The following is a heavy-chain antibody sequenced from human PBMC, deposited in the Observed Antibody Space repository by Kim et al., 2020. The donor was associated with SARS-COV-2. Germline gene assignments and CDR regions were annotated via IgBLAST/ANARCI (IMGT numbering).Heavy chain of an antibody. D-gene: IGHD3-22*01. CDR2: ISSSGST. CDR1: GGSINSGTYY. CDR3: ARDNYFDSSGYFYSPGWCDP. J-gene: IGHJ5*02. V-gene: IGHV4-61*02. Sequence: SETLSLTCSVSGGSINSGTYYWSWIRQTAGKGLEWIGRISSSGSTNYNPSLKGRLTISVDTSKNQFSLKLTSVTAADTAVYYCARDNYFDSSGYFYSPGWCDPWGQGTLVTVSS.